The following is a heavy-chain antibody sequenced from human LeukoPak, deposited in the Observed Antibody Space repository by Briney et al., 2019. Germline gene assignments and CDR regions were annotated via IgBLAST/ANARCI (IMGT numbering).Heavy chain of an antibody. D-gene: IGHD2-2*01. J-gene: IGHJ6*02. Sequence: PGGSLRLSCAASGFTFSSYGMHWVRQAPGKGLEWVAVISYDGSNKYYADSVKGRFTISRDNSKNTLYLQMNSLRAEDTAVYYCAKDGTGVVPAADHPQRYYYYGMDVWGQGTTVTVSS. CDR2: ISYDGSNK. V-gene: IGHV3-30*18. CDR1: GFTFSSYG. CDR3: AKDGTGVVPAADHPQRYYYYGMDV.